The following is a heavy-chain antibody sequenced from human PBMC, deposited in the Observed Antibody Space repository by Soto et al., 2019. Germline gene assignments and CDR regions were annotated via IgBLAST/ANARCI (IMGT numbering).Heavy chain of an antibody. Sequence: PRGSLRLSCAASGFTFNNYAMNWVRQAPGKGLEWVATISGTGGSTYYADSVKGRFTISRDNSKNTLYLQMNSLRVEDTAVYYCAKDRLGGNFDYWGQGTQVTVSS. J-gene: IGHJ4*02. CDR3: AKDRLGGNFDY. CDR1: GFTFNNYA. CDR2: ISGTGGST. V-gene: IGHV3-23*01.